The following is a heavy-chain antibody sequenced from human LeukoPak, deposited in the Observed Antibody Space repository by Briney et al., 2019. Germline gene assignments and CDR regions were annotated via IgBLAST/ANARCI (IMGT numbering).Heavy chain of an antibody. D-gene: IGHD6-6*01. Sequence: PSETLSLTCTVSGGSISSYYWSWIRQPPGKGLEWIGYIYYSGSTNYNPSLKSRVTISVDTSKNQFSLKLSSVTAADTAVYYCARDQEYSPVGGWFDPWGQGTLVTVSS. J-gene: IGHJ5*02. V-gene: IGHV4-59*01. CDR1: GGSISSYY. CDR3: ARDQEYSPVGGWFDP. CDR2: IYYSGST.